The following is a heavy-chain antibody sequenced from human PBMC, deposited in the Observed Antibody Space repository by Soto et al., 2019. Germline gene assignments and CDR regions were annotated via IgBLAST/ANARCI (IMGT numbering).Heavy chain of an antibody. D-gene: IGHD3-22*01. J-gene: IGHJ6*02. CDR1: GGSISSYY. CDR2: IYTSGST. V-gene: IGHV4-4*07. Sequence: KTSETLSLTCTVSGGSISSYYWSWIRQPAGKGLEWIGRIYTSGSTNYNPSLKSRVTMSVDTSKNQFSLKLSSVTAADTAVYYCARDAVSSGYYYSYYYYGMDVWGQGTTVTVSS. CDR3: ARDAVSSGYYYSYYYYGMDV.